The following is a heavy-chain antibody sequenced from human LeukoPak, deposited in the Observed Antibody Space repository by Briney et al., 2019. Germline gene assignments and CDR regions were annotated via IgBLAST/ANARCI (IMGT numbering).Heavy chain of an antibody. CDR2: ISGSGGST. Sequence: GGSLRLSCAASGFTFSSYAMSWVRQAPGKGLEWVSAISGSGGSTYYADSVKGRFTISRDNSKNTLYLQMNSLRAEDTAVYYCANHPRGFQRNAKYYYDSSGYYIYFDYWGQGTLVTVSS. V-gene: IGHV3-23*01. CDR1: GFTFSSYA. CDR3: ANHPRGFQRNAKYYYDSSGYYIYFDY. J-gene: IGHJ4*02. D-gene: IGHD3-22*01.